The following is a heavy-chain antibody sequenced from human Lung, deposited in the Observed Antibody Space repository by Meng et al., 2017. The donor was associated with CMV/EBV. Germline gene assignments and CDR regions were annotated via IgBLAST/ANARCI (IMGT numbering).Heavy chain of an antibody. V-gene: IGHV4-4*02. D-gene: IGHD6-19*01. CDR1: GGSISSSNW. J-gene: IGHJ4*02. CDR3: ASFPPPGKQWLVTDY. CDR2: IYHSGST. Sequence: QWRLQGPGPVRVRPSGTLPLTCAVLGGSISSSNWWSWVRQPPGKGLEWIGEIYHSGSTNYNPSLKSRVTISVDKSKNQFSLKLSSVTAADTAVYYCASFPPPGKQWLVTDYWGQGTLVTVSS.